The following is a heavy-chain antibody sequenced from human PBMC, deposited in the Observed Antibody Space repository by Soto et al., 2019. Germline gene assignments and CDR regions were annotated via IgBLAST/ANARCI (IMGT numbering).Heavy chain of an antibody. Sequence: QVQLQQWDAGLLKPSETLSLTCAVYGGSFSGYYWSWIRQPPGKGLEWIGEINHSGSTNYNPSLKSRVTISVDTSKNQFSLKLSSVTAADTAVYYCAREHSSSWSQFDPWGQGTLVTVSS. CDR3: AREHSSSWSQFDP. D-gene: IGHD6-13*01. V-gene: IGHV4-34*01. J-gene: IGHJ5*02. CDR2: INHSGST. CDR1: GGSFSGYY.